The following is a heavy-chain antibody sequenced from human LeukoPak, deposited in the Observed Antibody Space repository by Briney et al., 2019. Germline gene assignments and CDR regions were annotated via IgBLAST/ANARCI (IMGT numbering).Heavy chain of an antibody. D-gene: IGHD2/OR15-2a*01. J-gene: IGHJ4*02. Sequence: GGSLRLSCSASGFTFSSYEMNWVRQAPGKGLEWISYITGSGDTIYYADSVKGRFTISRDNAKNSLFLQMNSLTADDTALYYCARERTTIVSGTTIGAHWGQGTLVTVSS. CDR2: ITGSGDTI. CDR3: ARERTTIVSGTTIGAH. CDR1: GFTFSSYE. V-gene: IGHV3-48*03.